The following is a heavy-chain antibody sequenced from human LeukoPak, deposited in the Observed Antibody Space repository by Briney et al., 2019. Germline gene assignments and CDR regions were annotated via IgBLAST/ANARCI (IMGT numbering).Heavy chain of an antibody. J-gene: IGHJ4*02. D-gene: IGHD3-10*01. CDR2: ISATTIYI. V-gene: IGHV3-21*01. Sequence: GGSLRLSYAASGITFSSFSMGWVRQAPGKGLEWVSSISATTIYIYYADSVKGRFTISRDNAKNSLYLQMNSLRAEDTAVYYCARGMYGSGSYNLFDYWGQGTLVTVSS. CDR1: GITFSSFS. CDR3: ARGMYGSGSYNLFDY.